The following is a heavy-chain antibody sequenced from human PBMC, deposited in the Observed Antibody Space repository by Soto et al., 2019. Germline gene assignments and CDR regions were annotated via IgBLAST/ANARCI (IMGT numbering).Heavy chain of an antibody. CDR1: GGSISSYY. CDR2: IYYSGST. D-gene: IGHD2-21*01. CDR3: ARSLYCGGDCYSAPV. Sequence: SETLSLTCTVSGGSISSYYWSWIRQPPGKGLEWIGYIYYSGSTNYNPSLKSRVTISVDTSKNQFSLKLSSVTAADTAVYYCARSLYCGGDCYSAPVWGQGTLVTVSS. J-gene: IGHJ4*02. V-gene: IGHV4-59*01.